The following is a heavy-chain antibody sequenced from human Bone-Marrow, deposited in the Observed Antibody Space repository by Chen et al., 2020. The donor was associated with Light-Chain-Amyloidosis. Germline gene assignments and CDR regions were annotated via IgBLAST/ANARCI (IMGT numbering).Heavy chain of an antibody. V-gene: IGHV3-48*01. Sequence: EVQLVESGGGLVQPGGSLRLSCAASGFTFSSYSMNWVRQAPGKGLEWGSYRIGSSRTTYSADPVKRRSTTSRDNAKTSLYLQMHSLRAEDTAVYYCAGSWRELLVSPYYYMDVWGTGTTVTVSS. J-gene: IGHJ6*03. D-gene: IGHD1-26*01. CDR1: GFTFSSYS. CDR2: RIGSSRTT. CDR3: AGSWRELLVSPYYYMDV.